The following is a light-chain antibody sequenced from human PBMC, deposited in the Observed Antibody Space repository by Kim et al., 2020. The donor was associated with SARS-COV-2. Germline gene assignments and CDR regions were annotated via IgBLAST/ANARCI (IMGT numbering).Light chain of an antibody. Sequence: KELPISCARSSASIASNYGQWYQQRPGSAPTTVIYEDTQRPAGVPDRFSGSIDSSSNSASLTISALKTEDEADYYCQSYDSTNPVVFGGGTQLTVL. CDR2: EDT. CDR3: QSYDSTNPVV. J-gene: IGLJ2*01. V-gene: IGLV6-57*03. CDR1: SASIASNY.